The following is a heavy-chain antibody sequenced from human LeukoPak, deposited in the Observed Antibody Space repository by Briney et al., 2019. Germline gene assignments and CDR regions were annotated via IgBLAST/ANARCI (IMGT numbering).Heavy chain of an antibody. Sequence: PGGSLRLSCAASEFSVGSNYMTWVRQAPGKGLEWVSLIYSGGSTYYADSVKGRFTISRDNSKNTLYLQMNSLRAEDTAVYYCAKSIYYYDSSLMQAWGQGTMVTVSS. J-gene: IGHJ3*01. D-gene: IGHD3-22*01. CDR1: EFSVGSNY. V-gene: IGHV3-66*01. CDR3: AKSIYYYDSSLMQA. CDR2: IYSGGST.